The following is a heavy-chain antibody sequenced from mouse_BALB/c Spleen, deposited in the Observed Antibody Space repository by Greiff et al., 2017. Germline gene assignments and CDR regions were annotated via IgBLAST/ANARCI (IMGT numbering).Heavy chain of an antibody. Sequence: EVKLMESGGDLVKPGGSLKLSCAASGFTFSSYGMSWVRQTPDKRLEWVATISSGGSYTYYPDSVKGRFTISRDNAKNTLYLQMSSLKSEDTAMYYCARPGDYDVGFAYWGQGTLVTVSA. CDR1: GFTFSSYG. J-gene: IGHJ3*01. V-gene: IGHV5-6*01. D-gene: IGHD2-4*01. CDR3: ARPGDYDVGFAY. CDR2: ISSGGSYT.